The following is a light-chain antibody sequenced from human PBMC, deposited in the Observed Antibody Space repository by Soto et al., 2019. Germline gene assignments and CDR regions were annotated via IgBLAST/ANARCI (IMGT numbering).Light chain of an antibody. CDR3: MQALQAPLT. J-gene: IGKJ4*01. V-gene: IGKV2-28*01. CDR2: LGS. CDR1: QSLLHSDGYNY. Sequence: DIVMTQSPLSLPVTPGEPASISCRSSQSLLHSDGYNYLDWLLQRPGQSPQLLIYLGSSRASGVPDRFSGSGSGTDFTLKISRVEAEYVGVYYCMQALQAPLTFGGGTKVDIK.